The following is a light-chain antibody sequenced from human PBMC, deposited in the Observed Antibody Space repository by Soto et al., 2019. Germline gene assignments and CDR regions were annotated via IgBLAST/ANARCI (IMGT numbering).Light chain of an antibody. Sequence: EIVLTQSPGTLSLSPGERVTLSCRASQVVSTSYLAWYQQKPGQAPRLLIYGASSRATGIPDRFSGSASGTDLPSPNNRTEPEDFAVYYCQQSGRSLWTFGQGTKVEIK. V-gene: IGKV3-20*01. J-gene: IGKJ1*01. CDR2: GAS. CDR3: QQSGRSLWT. CDR1: QVVSTSY.